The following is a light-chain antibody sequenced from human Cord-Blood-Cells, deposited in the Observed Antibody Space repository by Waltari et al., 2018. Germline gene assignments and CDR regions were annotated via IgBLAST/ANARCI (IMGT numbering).Light chain of an antibody. CDR1: SSTIGAGYA. J-gene: IGLJ3*02. CDR3: QSYDSSLSGWV. V-gene: IGLV1-40*01. Sequence: QSALTQPPPASGAPGRRVTISCTGSSSTIGAGYAVHWYQQLPGTAPNLLIYGNSNRPSGVPDRFSGSKSGTSASLAITGLQAEDEADYYCQSYDSSLSGWVFGGGTKLTVL. CDR2: GNS.